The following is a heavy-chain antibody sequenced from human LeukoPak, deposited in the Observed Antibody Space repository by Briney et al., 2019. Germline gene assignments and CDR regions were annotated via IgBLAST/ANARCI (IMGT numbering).Heavy chain of an antibody. D-gene: IGHD2-2*01. CDR3: ARDSCSSTSCYARPYYFDY. CDR2: IYYSGST. J-gene: IGHJ4*02. Sequence: SETLSLTCTVSGGSISSYYWSWIRQPPGKGLEWIGYIYYSGSTNYNPSLKSRVTISVDTSKNQFSLKLSSVTAADTAVYYCARDSCSSTSCYARPYYFDYWGQGTLVTVSS. V-gene: IGHV4-59*01. CDR1: GGSISSYY.